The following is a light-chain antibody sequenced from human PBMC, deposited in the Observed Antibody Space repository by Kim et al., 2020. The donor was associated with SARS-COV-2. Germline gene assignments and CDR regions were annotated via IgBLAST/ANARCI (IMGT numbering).Light chain of an antibody. CDR3: QTWGTGIRV. CDR1: SGHSRYA. CDR2: LNSDGSH. Sequence: QLVLTQSPSASASLGASVKLTCTLSSGHSRYAIAWHQQQPEKGPRYLMNLNSDGSHSKGDGIPDRFSGSSSGAERYLTISSLQSEDEVDYYCQTWGTGIRVFGGGTKLTVL. J-gene: IGLJ2*01. V-gene: IGLV4-69*01.